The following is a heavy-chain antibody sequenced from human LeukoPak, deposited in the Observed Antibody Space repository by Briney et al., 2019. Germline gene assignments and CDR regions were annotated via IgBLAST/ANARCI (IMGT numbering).Heavy chain of an antibody. J-gene: IGHJ4*02. D-gene: IGHD6-19*01. CDR1: RFTFSSYA. Sequence: GGSLRLSRAASRFTFSSYAMNWVRQAPGKGLEWVSGISGSGGSTYYADSVKGRFSISRDDSKNTLYLQMNSLRAEDTAVYYCAKSPDVAGTGRFDYWGQGTLVTVSS. CDR2: ISGSGGST. CDR3: AKSPDVAGTGRFDY. V-gene: IGHV3-23*01.